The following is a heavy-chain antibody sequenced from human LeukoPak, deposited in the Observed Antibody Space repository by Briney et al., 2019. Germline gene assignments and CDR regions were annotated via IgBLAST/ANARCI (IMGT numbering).Heavy chain of an antibody. D-gene: IGHD6-13*01. CDR2: INPNSGGT. CDR3: ARDMFWQLGLLDY. CDR1: GYTFTCYY. J-gene: IGHJ4*02. Sequence: ASVKVSCKASGYTFTCYYMHWVRQAPGQGLEWMGWINPNSGGTNYAQKFQGRVTMTRDTSISTAYMELSRLRSDDTAVYYCARDMFWQLGLLDYWGQGTLVTVSS. V-gene: IGHV1-2*02.